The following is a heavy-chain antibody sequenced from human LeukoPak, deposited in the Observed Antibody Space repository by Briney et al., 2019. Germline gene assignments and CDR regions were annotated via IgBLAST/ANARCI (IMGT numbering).Heavy chain of an antibody. J-gene: IGHJ4*02. V-gene: IGHV1-69*06. CDR3: TIVATRGGGDY. CDR1: GYTFTSYG. Sequence: ASVKVSCKASGYTFTSYGISWVRQAPGQGLEWMGGIIPIFGTANYAQKFQGRVTITADKSTSTAYMELSSLRSDDTAVYYCTIVATRGGGDYWGQGTLVTVSS. CDR2: IIPIFGTA. D-gene: IGHD5-12*01.